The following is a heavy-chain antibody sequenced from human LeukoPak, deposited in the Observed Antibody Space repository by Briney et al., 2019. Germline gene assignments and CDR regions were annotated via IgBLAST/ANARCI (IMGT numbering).Heavy chain of an antibody. D-gene: IGHD2-2*02. Sequence: GGSLRLSCAASGFTFSSYGMHWVRQAPGKGLEWVAFIRYDGSNKYYADSVKGRFTISRDNSKNTLYLQMNSLRAEDTAVYYCAKISRAYCSSTSCYSLDYWGQGTLVTVSP. J-gene: IGHJ4*02. CDR3: AKISRAYCSSTSCYSLDY. CDR1: GFTFSSYG. CDR2: IRYDGSNK. V-gene: IGHV3-30*02.